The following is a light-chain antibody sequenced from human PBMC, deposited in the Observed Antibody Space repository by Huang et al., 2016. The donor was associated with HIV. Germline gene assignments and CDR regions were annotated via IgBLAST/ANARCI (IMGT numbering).Light chain of an antibody. Sequence: EIVMTQSPATLSVSPGETVALSCRASQSLSGNLAWYQHKPGQTPRLLIYATSIRAAGVPGRFSGSGTGSEFNLTISSLLSEDSAVYCCQHYNDWPRTFGQGTKLEIK. CDR2: ATS. CDR3: QHYNDWPRT. CDR1: QSLSGN. J-gene: IGKJ2*01. V-gene: IGKV3D-15*01.